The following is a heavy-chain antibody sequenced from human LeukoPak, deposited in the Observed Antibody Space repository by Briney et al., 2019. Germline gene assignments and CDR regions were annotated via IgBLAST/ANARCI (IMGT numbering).Heavy chain of an antibody. J-gene: IGHJ3*02. V-gene: IGHV3-48*04. CDR1: GFTFSSYS. CDR2: ISSSSSTI. Sequence: PGGSLRLSCAASGFTFSSYSMNWVRQAPGKGLEWVSYISSSSSTIYYADSVKGRFTISRDNAKNSLYLQMNSLRAEDTAVYYCARDRYYDSSGLGPFDIWGQGTMVTVSS. D-gene: IGHD3-22*01. CDR3: ARDRYYDSSGLGPFDI.